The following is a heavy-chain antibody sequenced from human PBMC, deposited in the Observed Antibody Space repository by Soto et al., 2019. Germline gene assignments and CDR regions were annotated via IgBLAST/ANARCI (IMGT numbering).Heavy chain of an antibody. J-gene: IGHJ4*02. CDR3: AKIRGETNWNEYYFDY. CDR2: ISYDGSNK. V-gene: IGHV3-30*18. D-gene: IGHD1-1*01. CDR1: GFTFSSYG. Sequence: GGSLRLSCAASGFTFSSYGMHWVRQAPGKGLEWVAVISYDGSNKYYADSVKGRFTISRDNSKNTLYLQMNSLRAEDTAVYYCAKIRGETNWNEYYFDYWGQGTLVTVSS.